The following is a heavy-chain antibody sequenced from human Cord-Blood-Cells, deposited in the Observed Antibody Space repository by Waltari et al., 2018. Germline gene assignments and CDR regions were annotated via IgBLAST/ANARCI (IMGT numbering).Heavy chain of an antibody. J-gene: IGHJ4*02. Sequence: QVQLVQSGAEVKKPGASVQVSCKASGYTFTSYAMRWVRQAPGQRLEWMGLINTGNGNTRYAQKFQCRVTITRDTAASTAYMELSSLRAEDTAVYYCARGDRRRVAAAGTPFDYLGQGTLVTVSS. V-gene: IGHV1-3*04. CDR2: INTGNGNT. D-gene: IGHD6-13*01. CDR1: GYTFTSYA. CDR3: ARGDRRRVAAAGTPFDY.